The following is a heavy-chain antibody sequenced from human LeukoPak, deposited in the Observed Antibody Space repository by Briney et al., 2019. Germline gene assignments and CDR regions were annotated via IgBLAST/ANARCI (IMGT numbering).Heavy chain of an antibody. CDR2: INPNSGGT. J-gene: IGHJ4*02. CDR1: GYTFTGYY. Sequence: ASVKVSCKASGYTFTGYYMHWVRQAPGQGLEWMGWINPNSGGTNYAQKFQGRVTMTRDTSISTAYMELSRLRSDDTAVYSCARAHCSSTSCYVSSFDYWGQGTLVTVSS. CDR3: ARAHCSSTSCYVSSFDY. V-gene: IGHV1-2*02. D-gene: IGHD2-2*01.